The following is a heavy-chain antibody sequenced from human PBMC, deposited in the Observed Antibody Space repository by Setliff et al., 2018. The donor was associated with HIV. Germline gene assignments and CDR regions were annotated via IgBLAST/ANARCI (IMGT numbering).Heavy chain of an antibody. CDR2: ISASNGNT. V-gene: IGHV1-18*01. CDR3: ARDQGFWSGFTYNYYMDV. CDR1: GYNFTSNG. J-gene: IGHJ6*03. Sequence: GASVKVSCKASGYNFTSNGISWVRQAPGQGLEWMGRISASNGNTKYTQDFQGRVTMTTDTSTSTVYMELRSLRSDDTAVYYCARDQGFWSGFTYNYYMDVWGKGTTVTVSS. D-gene: IGHD3-3*01.